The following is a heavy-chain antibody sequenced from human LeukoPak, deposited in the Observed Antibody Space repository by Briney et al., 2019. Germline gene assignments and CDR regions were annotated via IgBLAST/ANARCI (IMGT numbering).Heavy chain of an antibody. CDR2: ISYDGSNK. Sequence: GRSLRLSCAASGFTFSSYAMHWVRQAPGKGLEWVAVISYDGSNKYYADSVKGRFTISRDNAKNSLFLQMNNLSAEDTGIYYCARDWRTSSLPLSSSSFYFDLWGQGTLVTVSS. CDR3: ARDWRTSSLPLSSSSFYFDL. CDR1: GFTFSSYA. J-gene: IGHJ5*02. V-gene: IGHV3-30-3*01. D-gene: IGHD6-6*01.